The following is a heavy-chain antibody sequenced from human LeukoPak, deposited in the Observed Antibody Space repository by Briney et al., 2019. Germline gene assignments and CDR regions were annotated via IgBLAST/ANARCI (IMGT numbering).Heavy chain of an antibody. V-gene: IGHV3-53*01. CDR1: GFTVSADY. D-gene: IGHD3-10*01. J-gene: IGHJ4*02. Sequence: PGGSLRLSWAVSGFTVSADYMTWVREAPGKGLEWISVIYVGGNTYYADSVKGRFTISRDNSKNTLYLQMNSLRAEDTAVYYCARVISSSYASGGLYYFDYWGQGTLVTVSS. CDR3: ARVISSSYASGGLYYFDY. CDR2: IYVGGNT.